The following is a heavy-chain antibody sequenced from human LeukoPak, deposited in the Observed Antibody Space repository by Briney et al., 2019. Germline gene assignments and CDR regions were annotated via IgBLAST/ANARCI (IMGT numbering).Heavy chain of an antibody. D-gene: IGHD3-22*01. CDR1: GFTFNIYS. V-gene: IGHV3-21*01. CDR2: ISSGSSYM. J-gene: IGHJ3*01. CDR3: ARWRNYDGTSGYYQDAFDL. Sequence: GGSLRLSCAASGFTFNIYSMNWVRQAPGKGLEWVSSISSGSSYMSYADSVKGRFTISRDNAKNSLYLQMNSLGAEDTAVYYCARWRNYDGTSGYYQDAFDLWGRGTMVTVSS.